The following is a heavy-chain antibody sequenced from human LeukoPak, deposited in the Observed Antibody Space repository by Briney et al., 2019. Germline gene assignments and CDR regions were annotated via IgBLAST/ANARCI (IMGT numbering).Heavy chain of an antibody. CDR2: IKQDGSEK. V-gene: IGHV3-7*01. D-gene: IGHD2-2*01. CDR1: GFTFSSYS. J-gene: IGHJ4*02. Sequence: GGPLRLSCAASGFTFSSYSMSWVRQAPGMGLEWVANIKQDGSEKYYVDSVKGRFTISRDNAKNSLYLQMNSLRAEDTAVFYCARRRCSSTSCFFDYWGQGTLVTVSS. CDR3: ARRRCSSTSCFFDY.